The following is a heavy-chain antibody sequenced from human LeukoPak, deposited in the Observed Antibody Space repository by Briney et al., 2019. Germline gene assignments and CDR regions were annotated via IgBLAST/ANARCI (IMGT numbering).Heavy chain of an antibody. V-gene: IGHV1-18*01. J-gene: IGHJ6*02. CDR3: AGHSSSWYGGSYYYYGMDV. Sequence: GASVKVSCKASGYTFTSYGISWVRQAPGQGLEWMGWISAYNGNTNYAQKLQGRVTMTTDTSTSTAYMELRSLRSDDTAVYYCAGHSSSWYGGSYYYYGMDVWGQGTTVTVSS. D-gene: IGHD6-13*01. CDR2: ISAYNGNT. CDR1: GYTFTSYG.